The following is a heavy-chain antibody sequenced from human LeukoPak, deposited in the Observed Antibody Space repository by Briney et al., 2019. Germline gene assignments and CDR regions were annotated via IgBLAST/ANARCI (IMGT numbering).Heavy chain of an antibody. V-gene: IGHV3-53*01. J-gene: IGHJ2*01. Sequence: PGGSLRLSCAASGFTVSSNYMSWIRQAPGKGLEWVSLIYSGGSSYYADSVKGRFTISRDNSKNTLYLQMNSLRAEDTAVYYCARPIGYSSGGFDLWGRGTLVTVSS. CDR2: IYSGGSS. CDR3: ARPIGYSSGGFDL. CDR1: GFTVSSNY. D-gene: IGHD6-19*01.